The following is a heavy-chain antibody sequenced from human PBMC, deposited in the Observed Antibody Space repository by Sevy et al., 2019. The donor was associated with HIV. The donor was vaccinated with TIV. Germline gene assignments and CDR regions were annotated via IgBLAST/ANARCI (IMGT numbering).Heavy chain of an antibody. V-gene: IGHV3-30*04. Sequence: GGSLRLSCAASGFTFSSYAMHWVRQAPGKGLEWVAVISYDGSNKYYADSVKGRFTISRDNSKNTLYLEMNGLRTEDTAVYYCAGDQGAVVIVAATLFEYWGQGTLVTVSS. D-gene: IGHD2-15*01. J-gene: IGHJ4*02. CDR2: ISYDGSNK. CDR1: GFTFSSYA. CDR3: AGDQGAVVIVAATLFEY.